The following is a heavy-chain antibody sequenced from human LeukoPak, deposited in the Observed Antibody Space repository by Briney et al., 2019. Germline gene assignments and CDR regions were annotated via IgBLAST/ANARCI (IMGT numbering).Heavy chain of an antibody. J-gene: IGHJ4*02. CDR1: GYTFTNYY. V-gene: IGHV1-46*01. Sequence: ASVKVSCKASGYTFTNYYIHWVRQAPGQGLECMGIINPSGGSTSYAQKFQGRVTMTRDMSTSTVYMELSSLRSEDTAVYYCARDRSLIVVVPAAIDYWGQGTLVTVSS. CDR2: INPSGGST. D-gene: IGHD2-2*01. CDR3: ARDRSLIVVVPAAIDY.